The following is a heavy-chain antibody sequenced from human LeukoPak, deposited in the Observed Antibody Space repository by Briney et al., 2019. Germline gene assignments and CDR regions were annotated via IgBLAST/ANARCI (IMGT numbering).Heavy chain of an antibody. CDR1: GLTFSHYG. D-gene: IGHD5-12*01. Sequence: PGGSLRLSCAASGLTFSHYGMNWVRQAPGKGLEWVSVIYSGGSTYYADSVKGRFTISRDNSKNTLYPQMNSLRPEDMALYYCARDPGSGYEEHFDYWGQGTLVTVSS. CDR3: ARDPGSGYEEHFDY. V-gene: IGHV3-53*05. J-gene: IGHJ4*02. CDR2: IYSGGST.